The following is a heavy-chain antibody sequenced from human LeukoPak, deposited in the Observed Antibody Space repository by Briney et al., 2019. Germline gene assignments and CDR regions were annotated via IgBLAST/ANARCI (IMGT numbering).Heavy chain of an antibody. J-gene: IGHJ4*02. Sequence: ASVKVSCMASGSIFTSYGISWVRQAPGQGLEWMGWISAYNGNTNYAQKLQGRVTMTTDTSTSTAYMELRSLRSDDTAVYYCARDRVGYICDDGGQGTLVTVSS. CDR3: ARDRVGYICDD. CDR1: GSIFTSYG. CDR2: ISAYNGNT. V-gene: IGHV1-18*01. D-gene: IGHD5-24*01.